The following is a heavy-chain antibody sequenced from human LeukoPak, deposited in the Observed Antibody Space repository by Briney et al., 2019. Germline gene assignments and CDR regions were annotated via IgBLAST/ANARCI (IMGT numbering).Heavy chain of an antibody. V-gene: IGHV4-59*08. CDR3: ARHPSAMAGFDP. CDR1: GGPINSYY. D-gene: IGHD5-18*01. CDR2: SFNGGST. J-gene: IGHJ5*02. Sequence: SEPLSVTCTVSGGPINSYYWSWIRQPPGEGVVWIGYSFNGGSTNYTSSLKSRVTISVDISKSQFSLKLSSVTAADTAVYYCARHPSAMAGFDPWGQGTLVTVSS.